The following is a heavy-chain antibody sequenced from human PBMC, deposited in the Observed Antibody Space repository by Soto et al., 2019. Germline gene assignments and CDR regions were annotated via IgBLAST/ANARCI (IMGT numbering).Heavy chain of an antibody. CDR3: TRATFDV. Sequence: PVVSLRLSCAVSGFSFSTYAMHWVRQAPGKGLEWLAIIWFDGVKEYYAESVRGRFTISIDNSKNTVFLQMDTVGAEDSALYYCTRATFDVWGQGTTVTVS. V-gene: IGHV3-33*01. J-gene: IGHJ6*02. CDR2: IWFDGVKE. CDR1: GFSFSTYA.